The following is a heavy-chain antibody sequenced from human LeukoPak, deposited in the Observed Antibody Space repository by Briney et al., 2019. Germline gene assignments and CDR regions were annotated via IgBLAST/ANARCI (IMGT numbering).Heavy chain of an antibody. V-gene: IGHV4-34*01. D-gene: IGHD3-3*01. CDR2: INHSGST. Sequence: SETLSLTCAVYGGSFSGYYWSWIRQPPGKGLEWIGEINHSGSTNYNPSLKSRVTISVDTSKNQFSLKLSSVTAADTAVYYCARGNGGFWSGYGHCYYYMDVWGKGTTVTVSS. CDR1: GGSFSGYY. CDR3: ARGNGGFWSGYGHCYYYMDV. J-gene: IGHJ6*03.